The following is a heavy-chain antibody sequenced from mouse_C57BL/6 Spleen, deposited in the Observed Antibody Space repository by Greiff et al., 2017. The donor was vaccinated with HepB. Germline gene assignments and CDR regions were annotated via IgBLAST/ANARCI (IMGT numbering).Heavy chain of an antibody. Sequence: VQLQQPGAELVKPGASVKLSCKASGYTFTSYWMHWVKQRPGQGLEWIGMIHPNSGSTNYNEKFKSKATLTVDKSSSTAYMQLSILTSEDSAVYYCAREALYYYGSSPDYWGQGTTLTVSS. CDR2: IHPNSGST. CDR3: AREALYYYGSSPDY. D-gene: IGHD1-1*01. J-gene: IGHJ2*01. CDR1: GYTFTSYW. V-gene: IGHV1-64*01.